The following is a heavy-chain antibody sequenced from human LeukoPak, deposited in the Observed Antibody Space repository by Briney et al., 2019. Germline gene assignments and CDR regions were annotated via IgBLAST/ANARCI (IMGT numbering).Heavy chain of an antibody. CDR2: INPNSGGI. Sequence: GASVKVSCKASGYTFTGYYMHWVRQAPGQGLEWMGWINPNSGGINYAQKFQGRVTMTRDTSISTAYMELSRLRSDDTAVYYCARLSDRNYFDYWGQGTLVTVSS. V-gene: IGHV1-2*02. D-gene: IGHD3-10*01. J-gene: IGHJ4*02. CDR3: ARLSDRNYFDY. CDR1: GYTFTGYY.